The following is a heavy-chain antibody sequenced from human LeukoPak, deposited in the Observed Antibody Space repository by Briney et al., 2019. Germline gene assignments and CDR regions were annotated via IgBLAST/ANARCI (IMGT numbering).Heavy chain of an antibody. V-gene: IGHV4-59*01. J-gene: IGHJ4*02. D-gene: IGHD3-3*01. CDR3: ARENYDFWSGYLFD. Sequence: SETLSLTCTVSGGSISSYYWSWIRQPPGKEREWIGYIYYSGSTNYNPSLKSRVTISVDTSKNQFSLKLSSVTAADTAVYYCARENYDFWSGYLFDWGQGTLVTVSS. CDR1: GGSISSYY. CDR2: IYYSGST.